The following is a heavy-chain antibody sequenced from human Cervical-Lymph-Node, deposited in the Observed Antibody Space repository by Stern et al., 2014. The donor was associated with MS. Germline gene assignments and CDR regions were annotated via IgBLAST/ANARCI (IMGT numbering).Heavy chain of an antibody. Sequence: VQLVQSGAEVKKPGASVKVSCKASGYSFRSYGITWVRQATGQGLEWMGCMTAYISFIRYAQQFQGRVSMTRDTSTSIAYMELTSLRSDDTAVYYCAREAGGGFGDYLRYWGQGILVTVSS. CDR2: MTAYISFI. J-gene: IGHJ4*02. CDR3: AREAGGGFGDYLRY. D-gene: IGHD4-17*01. V-gene: IGHV1-18*01. CDR1: GYSFRSYG.